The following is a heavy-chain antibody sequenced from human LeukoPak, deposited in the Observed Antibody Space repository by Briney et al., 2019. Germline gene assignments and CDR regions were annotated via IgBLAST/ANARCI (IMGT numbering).Heavy chain of an antibody. V-gene: IGHV3-7*01. CDR2: IKQDGSEK. CDR1: RFTFSSYW. J-gene: IGHJ4*02. D-gene: IGHD5-12*01. Sequence: GGSLRLSCAASRFTFSSYWMSWVRQAPGKGLEWVANIKQDGSEKYYVDSVKGRFTISRDNAKNSLYLQMISLRAEDTAVYYCARGRYSGTTYYFDYWGLGTLVTVSS. CDR3: ARGRYSGTTYYFDY.